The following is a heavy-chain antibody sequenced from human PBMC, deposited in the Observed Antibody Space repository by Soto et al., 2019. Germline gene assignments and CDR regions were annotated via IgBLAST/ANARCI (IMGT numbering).Heavy chain of an antibody. D-gene: IGHD3-22*01. J-gene: IGHJ4*02. V-gene: IGHV1-46*01. CDR3: ARALSHRNYYHSSGYYFPFDY. CDR1: GYAFTSCY. CDR2: INPSGGST. Sequence: ASVNFSSKASGYAFTSCYMHSLRHSPGQGLEWMGIINPSGGSTSYAQKFQGRVTMTRDTSTSTVYMELSSLRSEDTAVYYCARALSHRNYYHSSGYYFPFDYWGQGTLVNVSS.